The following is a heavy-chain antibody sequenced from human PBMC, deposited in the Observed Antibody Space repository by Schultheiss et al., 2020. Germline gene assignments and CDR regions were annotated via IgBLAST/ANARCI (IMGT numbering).Heavy chain of an antibody. D-gene: IGHD4-17*01. CDR1: GFTFSSYG. V-gene: IGHV3-30*03. CDR2: ISYDGSNK. CDR3: AGPVTTPNFPFYY. J-gene: IGHJ4*02. Sequence: GGSLRLSCAASGFTFSSYGMHWVRQAPGKGLEWVAVISYDGSNKYYADSVKGRFTISRDNSKNTLYLQMNSLRAEDTAVYYCAGPVTTPNFPFYYWGKGNLVTVSS.